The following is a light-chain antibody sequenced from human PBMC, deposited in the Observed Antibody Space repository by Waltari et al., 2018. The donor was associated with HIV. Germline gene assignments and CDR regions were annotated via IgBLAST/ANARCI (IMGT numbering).Light chain of an antibody. CDR3: QQYYGSPRT. CDR2: WAS. J-gene: IGKJ1*01. V-gene: IGKV4-1*01. Sequence: DIVMTQSPDSLAVSLGERATVNCKSSHSILYNFNNRTCLAWYQQKPGQPPKLLIDWASTRASGVPDRFSGSGSAADFTLTISDLQAEDVAVYYCQQYYGSPRTFGQGTRLEIK. CDR1: HSILYNFNNRTC.